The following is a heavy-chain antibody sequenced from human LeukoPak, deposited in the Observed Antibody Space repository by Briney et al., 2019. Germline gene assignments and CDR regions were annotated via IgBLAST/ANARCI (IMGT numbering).Heavy chain of an antibody. J-gene: IGHJ4*02. V-gene: IGHV3-33*01. CDR2: IWYDGSNK. D-gene: IGHD5-12*01. CDR1: GFTFSSYG. Sequence: GGSLRLSCAASGFTFSSYGMHWVRQAPGKGLEWVAVIWYDGSNKYYADSVKGRFTISRDNSKNTLYLQMNSLRARDTAVYYCTTPARPRNIVATDEDFDYWGQGTLVTVSS. CDR3: TTPARPRNIVATDEDFDY.